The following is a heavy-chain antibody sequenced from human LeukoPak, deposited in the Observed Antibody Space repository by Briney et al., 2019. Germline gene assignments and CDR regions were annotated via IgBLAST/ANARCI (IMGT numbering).Heavy chain of an antibody. CDR2: ISYDGSNK. CDR3: ARVGGYCSSTSCLGTDDAFDI. V-gene: IGHV3-30-3*01. D-gene: IGHD2-2*03. J-gene: IGHJ3*02. CDR1: GFTFSSYA. Sequence: GGSLRLSCAASGFTFSSYAMHWVRQAPGKGLEWVAVISYDGSNKYYADSVKGRFTISRDNAKNSLYLQMNSLRAEDTAVYYCARVGGYCSSTSCLGTDDAFDIWGQGTLVTVSS.